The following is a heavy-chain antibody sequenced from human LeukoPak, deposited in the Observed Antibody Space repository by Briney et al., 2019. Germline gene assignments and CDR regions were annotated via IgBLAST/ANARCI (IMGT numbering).Heavy chain of an antibody. CDR2: INHSGST. V-gene: IGHV4-34*01. J-gene: IGHJ2*01. D-gene: IGHD6-6*01. CDR3: ARTRRVARPRWYFDL. Sequence: PSETLSLTCAVYGGSFSGYYWSWIRQPPGKGLEWIGEINHSGSTNYNPSLKSRVTISVDTSKNQFSLKLSSVTAADTAVYYCARTRRVARPRWYFDLWGRGTLVTVPS. CDR1: GGSFSGYY.